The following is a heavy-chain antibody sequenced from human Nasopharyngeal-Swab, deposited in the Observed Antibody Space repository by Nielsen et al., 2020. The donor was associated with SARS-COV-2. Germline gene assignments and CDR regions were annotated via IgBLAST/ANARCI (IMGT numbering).Heavy chain of an antibody. CDR2: IYYSGST. V-gene: IGHV4-39*07. CDR1: GGSISSSSYY. Sequence: SETLSLTCTVSGGSISSSSYYWGWIRQPPGKGLEWIGGIYYSGSTYYNPSLKSRVTISVDTSKNQFSLKLSSVTAADTAVYYCARGIQYYDFWSGHYATNWFDPWGQGTLVTVSS. J-gene: IGHJ5*02. D-gene: IGHD3-3*01. CDR3: ARGIQYYDFWSGHYATNWFDP.